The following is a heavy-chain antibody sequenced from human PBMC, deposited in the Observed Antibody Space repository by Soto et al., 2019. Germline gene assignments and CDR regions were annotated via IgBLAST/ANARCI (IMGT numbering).Heavy chain of an antibody. D-gene: IGHD3-10*01. CDR2: IKQDGSEK. CDR3: AVWFRRYFDY. J-gene: IGHJ4*02. CDR1: GFTFSSDW. V-gene: IGHV3-7*01. Sequence: EVQLVESGGGLVQPGGSLRLSCAASGFTFSSDWMCWVRQAPGKGLEWVANIKQDGSEKYYVDSVKGRFTIFRDNAKNSLYLQMNSLRAEDTAVYYCAVWFRRYFDYWGQGTLVTVSS.